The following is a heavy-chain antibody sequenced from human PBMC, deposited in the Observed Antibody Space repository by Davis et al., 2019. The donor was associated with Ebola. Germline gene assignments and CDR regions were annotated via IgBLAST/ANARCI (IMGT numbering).Heavy chain of an antibody. Sequence: GESLKISCAASGFTFSTYSMSWVRQAPGKGLEWVSSISSDSDYIYYADSAKGRFTISRDNAKNSLYLQMHSLRAEDTAVYYCARDRPLDFFFGDYYGMDVWGQGTTVTVSS. D-gene: IGHD3-16*01. CDR1: GFTFSTYS. V-gene: IGHV3-21*01. J-gene: IGHJ6*02. CDR2: ISSDSDYI. CDR3: ARDRPLDFFFGDYYGMDV.